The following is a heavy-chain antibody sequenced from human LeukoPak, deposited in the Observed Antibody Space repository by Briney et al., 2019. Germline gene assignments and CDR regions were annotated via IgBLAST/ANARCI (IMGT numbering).Heavy chain of an antibody. J-gene: IGHJ4*02. D-gene: IGHD1/OR15-1a*01. V-gene: IGHV3-66*01. CDR3: ARGDEHDY. CDR1: GFRFNTFW. Sequence: PGGSLRLSCAASGFRFNTFWMSWVRQAPGKGLEWVSVIYSGGSTYYADSVKGRFTISRDNSKNTLYLQMNSLRAEDTAVYYCARGDEHDYWGQGTLVTVSS. CDR2: IYSGGST.